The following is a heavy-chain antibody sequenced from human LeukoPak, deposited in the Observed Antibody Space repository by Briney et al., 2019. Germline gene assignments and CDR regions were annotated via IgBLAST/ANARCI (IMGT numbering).Heavy chain of an antibody. CDR1: GGSISSYY. J-gene: IGHJ5*02. V-gene: IGHV4-59*01. D-gene: IGHD1-26*01. CDR2: IYYSGST. Sequence: SETLSLACTVSGGSISSYYWSWIRQPPGKGLEWIGYIYYSGSTNYNPSLKSRVTISVDTSKNQFSLKLSSVTAADTAVYYCARDRRWVGATWDPTDQPAWFDPWGQGTLVTVSS. CDR3: ARDRRWVGATWDPTDQPAWFDP.